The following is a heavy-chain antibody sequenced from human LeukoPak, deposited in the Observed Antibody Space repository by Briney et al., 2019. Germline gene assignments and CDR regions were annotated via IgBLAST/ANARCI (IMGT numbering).Heavy chain of an antibody. CDR1: GFTFSSYW. CDR3: ASAPNENYFDF. V-gene: IGHV3-7*02. J-gene: IGHJ4*02. Sequence: GGSLRLSCAASGFTFSSYWMSWVHQAPGKGLEWVANINQDGSAKDYGGSVEGRFTISRDNAKNSLYLQMNSLTAEDTAVYFCASAPNENYFDFWGQGTLVTVSS. CDR2: INQDGSAK.